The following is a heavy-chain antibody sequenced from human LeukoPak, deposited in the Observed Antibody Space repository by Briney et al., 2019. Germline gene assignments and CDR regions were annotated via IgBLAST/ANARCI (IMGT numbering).Heavy chain of an antibody. J-gene: IGHJ4*02. Sequence: GGCRRLSCAASGFTFSSYSMNWVRQAPGKGLEWVSYISSSSSTIYYADSVKGRFTISRDNAKNSLYLQMNSLRAEDTAVYYCAKGFQVAAGREYYFDYWGQGTLVTVSS. CDR2: ISSSSSTI. CDR1: GFTFSSYS. D-gene: IGHD6-13*01. CDR3: AKGFQVAAGREYYFDY. V-gene: IGHV3-48*04.